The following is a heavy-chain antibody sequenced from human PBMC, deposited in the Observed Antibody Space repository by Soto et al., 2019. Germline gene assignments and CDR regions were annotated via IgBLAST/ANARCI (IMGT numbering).Heavy chain of an antibody. CDR1: GESFIGYY. CDR3: ARTDIVTTNWFDP. D-gene: IGHD5-12*01. J-gene: IGHJ5*02. V-gene: IGHV4-34*01. Sequence: QVHLQQWGAGLLKPSSTLSLTCAVYGESFIGYYWTWIRQSPGKGLEWIGEIKHGGSTNYNPSLKNRVTISMGTSKNQFSLKLNSVTAAETSVYYCARTDIVTTNWFDPWGQGTLVTVSS. CDR2: IKHGGST.